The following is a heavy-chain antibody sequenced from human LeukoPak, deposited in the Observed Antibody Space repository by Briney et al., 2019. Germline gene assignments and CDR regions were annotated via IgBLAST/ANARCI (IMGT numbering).Heavy chain of an antibody. D-gene: IGHD6-13*01. V-gene: IGHV3-74*01. Sequence: GGSLRLSCAASGFTFSSYWMHWVRQAPGKGLVWISRINSDGSSTTYADSVKGRFTISRDNAKNSLYLQMNSLRAEDTAVYYCARVAAAGDYWGQGTLVTVSS. CDR1: GFTFSSYW. J-gene: IGHJ4*02. CDR2: INSDGSST. CDR3: ARVAAAGDY.